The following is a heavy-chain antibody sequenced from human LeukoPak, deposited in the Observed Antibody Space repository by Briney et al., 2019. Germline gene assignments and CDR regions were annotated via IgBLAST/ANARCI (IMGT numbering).Heavy chain of an antibody. D-gene: IGHD6-13*01. CDR2: IIPIFGTA. CDR1: GGTFSSYA. Sequence: ASVKVSCKASGGTFSSYAIGWVRQAPGQGLEWMGGIIPIFGTANYAQKFQGRVTITADKSTSTAYMELSSLRSEDTAVYYCATPGPEYSSSWYPFDYWGQGTLVTVSS. CDR3: ATPGPEYSSSWYPFDY. J-gene: IGHJ4*02. V-gene: IGHV1-69*06.